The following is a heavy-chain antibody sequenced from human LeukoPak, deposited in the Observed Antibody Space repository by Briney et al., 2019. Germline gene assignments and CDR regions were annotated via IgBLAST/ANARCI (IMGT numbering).Heavy chain of an antibody. J-gene: IGHJ4*02. D-gene: IGHD5-18*01. Sequence: PGGSLRLSCAASGFTFDDYGMSWVRQAPGKGLEWVSGINWNGGSTGYADSVKGRFTISRDNAKNSLYLQMNSLRAEDTALYHCAGAGGLGYSYDFDYWGQGTLVTVSS. CDR1: GFTFDDYG. V-gene: IGHV3-20*01. CDR3: AGAGGLGYSYDFDY. CDR2: INWNGGST.